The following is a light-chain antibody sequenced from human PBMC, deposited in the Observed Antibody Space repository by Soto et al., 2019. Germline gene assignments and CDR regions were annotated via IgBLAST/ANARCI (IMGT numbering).Light chain of an antibody. CDR3: QKYNSAPLT. V-gene: IGKV1-27*01. CDR1: QGIGNY. CDR2: AAS. J-gene: IGKJ1*01. Sequence: DIQMTQSPSSLSASVGDRVTMTCRASQGIGNYLAWYQQKPGNVPRLLIYAASTLQSDVPSRFSGSGSGTHFTLTISSLQPEDVATYYCQKYNSAPLTFGRGTKVEI.